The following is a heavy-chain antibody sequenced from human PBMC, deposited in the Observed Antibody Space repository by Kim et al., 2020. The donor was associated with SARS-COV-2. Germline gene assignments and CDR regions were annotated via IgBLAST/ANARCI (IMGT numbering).Heavy chain of an antibody. CDR2: ISAYNGNT. V-gene: IGHV1-18*01. D-gene: IGHD3-10*01. CDR3: ARDVMVRGAHDGMDV. J-gene: IGHJ6*02. CDR1: GYTFTSYG. Sequence: ASVKVSCKASGYTFTSYGISWVRQAPGQGLEWMGWISAYNGNTNYAQKLQGRVTMTTDTSTSTAYMELRSLRSDDTAVYYCARDVMVRGAHDGMDVWGQGTTVTVSS.